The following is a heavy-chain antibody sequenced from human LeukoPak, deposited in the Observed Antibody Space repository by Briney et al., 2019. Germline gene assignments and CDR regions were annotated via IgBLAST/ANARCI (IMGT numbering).Heavy chain of an antibody. CDR1: GGSISSYY. D-gene: IGHD5-24*01. CDR2: IYYSGST. V-gene: IGHV4-59*01. Sequence: SETLSLTCTVSGGSISSYYWSWIRQPPGKGLEWIGYIYYSGSTNYNPSLKSRVTISVDTSKNQFSLKLSSVTAADTAVYYCARVLRADGYRYFDYWGQGTLVTVSS. J-gene: IGHJ4*02. CDR3: ARVLRADGYRYFDY.